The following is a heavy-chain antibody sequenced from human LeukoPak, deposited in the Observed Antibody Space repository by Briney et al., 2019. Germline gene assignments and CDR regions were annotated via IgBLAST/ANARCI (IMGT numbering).Heavy chain of an antibody. J-gene: IGHJ6*03. Sequence: SETLSLTCTVSGGSISSSSYYWGWIRQPPGKGLEWIGSIYYSGSTYYNPSLKSRVTISVDTSKNQFSLKLSSVTAEDTALYYCARDLRSRFSENFYYYMDVWGKGTTVTVSS. D-gene: IGHD3-3*01. CDR3: ARDLRSRFSENFYYYMDV. CDR2: IYYSGST. CDR1: GGSISSSSYY. V-gene: IGHV4-39*07.